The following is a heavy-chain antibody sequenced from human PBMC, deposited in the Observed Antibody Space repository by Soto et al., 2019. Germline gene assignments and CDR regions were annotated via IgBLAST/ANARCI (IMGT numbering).Heavy chain of an antibody. CDR3: ARPFQSWPGGWYFDL. CDR2: IIPIFGTA. Sequence: SVKVSCKSSGGTISSYSINWVRQAQGQGLEWMGGIIPIFGTANYAQKFQGRVTLTADESTSTAHMELSSLRNEDTAVYYCARPFQSWPGGWYFDLWGRGTLVTVSS. V-gene: IGHV1-69*13. J-gene: IGHJ2*01. CDR1: GGTISSYS. D-gene: IGHD3-16*01.